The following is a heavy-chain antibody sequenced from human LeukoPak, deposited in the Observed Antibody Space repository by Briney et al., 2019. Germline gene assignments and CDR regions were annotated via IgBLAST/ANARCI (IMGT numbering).Heavy chain of an antibody. Sequence: PSQTLSLTCTVSGGSISSGSYYWSWIRQPAGKGLEWIGRIYTCGSTNYNPSLKSRVTISVDTSKNQFSLKLSSVTAADTAVYYCARSWSGYYHGSRFDPWGQGTLVTVSS. D-gene: IGHD3-3*01. CDR2: IYTCGST. CDR1: GGSISSGSYY. V-gene: IGHV4-61*02. CDR3: ARSWSGYYHGSRFDP. J-gene: IGHJ5*02.